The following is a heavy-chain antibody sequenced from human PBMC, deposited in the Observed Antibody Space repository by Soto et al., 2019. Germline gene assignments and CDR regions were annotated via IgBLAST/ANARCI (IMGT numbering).Heavy chain of an antibody. CDR2: VDPEDGET. CDR3: ARDPGLLRYAFDI. CDR1: GYTFTDYY. D-gene: IGHD3-10*01. J-gene: IGHJ3*02. V-gene: IGHV1-69-2*01. Sequence: ASVKVSCKVSGYTFTDYYMHWVQQGPGKGLEWMGLVDPEDGETIYAEKFQGRVTITADTSTDTAYMELSSLRSEDTAVYYCARDPGLLRYAFDIWGQGTMVTVSS.